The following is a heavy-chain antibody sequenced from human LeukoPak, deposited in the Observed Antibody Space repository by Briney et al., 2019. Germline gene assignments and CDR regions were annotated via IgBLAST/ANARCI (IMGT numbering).Heavy chain of an antibody. Sequence: SETLSLTCTVSGGSISSSSYYWGWIRQPPGKGLEWIGSIYYSGSTYYNPSLKSRVTISVDTSKNQFSLKLSSVTAADTAVYYCARDQDYGDYRYWYFDLWGRGTLVTVSS. D-gene: IGHD4-17*01. CDR1: GGSISSSSYY. J-gene: IGHJ2*01. CDR2: IYYSGST. CDR3: ARDQDYGDYRYWYFDL. V-gene: IGHV4-39*07.